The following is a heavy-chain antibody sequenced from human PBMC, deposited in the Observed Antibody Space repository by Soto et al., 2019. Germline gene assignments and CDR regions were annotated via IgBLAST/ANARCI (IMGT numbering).Heavy chain of an antibody. D-gene: IGHD2-15*01. CDR1: GFMFSRYA. Sequence: QVQLVESGGRVVQPGGSLRLSCAASGFMFSRYAIHWVRQAPGKGLEWVAVISKDGSVKYYADSVRGRFSISRDKSKHTVNLEMNGMRDDDTAVFYCARSKSGAVPDSFGYWGQGTLVTVSS. J-gene: IGHJ1*01. CDR2: ISKDGSVK. V-gene: IGHV3-30-3*01. CDR3: ARSKSGAVPDSFGY.